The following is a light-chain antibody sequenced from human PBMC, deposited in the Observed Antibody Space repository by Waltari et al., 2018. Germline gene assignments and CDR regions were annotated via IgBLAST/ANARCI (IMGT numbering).Light chain of an antibody. CDR1: QSVTNY. CDR2: DAS. J-gene: IGKJ4*01. Sequence: EIVLTQSPATLSLSPGERATLSCRASQSVTNYLAWYQHKPGQAPRLLIYDASARATGIPARFSGSGPGTDFTLTISSLEPEDFAVYYCQQRSNWLSFGGGTKVEIK. V-gene: IGKV3-11*01. CDR3: QQRSNWLS.